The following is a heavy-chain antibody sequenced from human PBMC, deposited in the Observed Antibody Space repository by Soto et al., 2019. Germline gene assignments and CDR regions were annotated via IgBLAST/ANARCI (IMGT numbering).Heavy chain of an antibody. D-gene: IGHD2-2*01. CDR3: ARELGYCSSTSCKHDAFDI. CDR1: GGTFSSYA. V-gene: IGHV1-69*13. J-gene: IGHJ3*02. Sequence: ASVKVSCKASGGTFSSYAISWVRQARGQGLEWMGGIIPIFGTANYAQKFQGRVTITADESTSTAYMELSSLRSEDTAVYYCARELGYCSSTSCKHDAFDIWGQGTMVTVSS. CDR2: IIPIFGTA.